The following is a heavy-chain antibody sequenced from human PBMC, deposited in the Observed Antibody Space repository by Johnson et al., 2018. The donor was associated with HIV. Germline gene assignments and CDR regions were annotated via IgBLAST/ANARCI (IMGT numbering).Heavy chain of an antibody. CDR1: GFTFDDYG. CDR3: AKVLVAGDAFDI. D-gene: IGHD2-15*01. CDR2: INWNGGST. J-gene: IGHJ3*02. Sequence: VQLVESGGGVVQPGRSLRLSCSASGFTFDDYGMNWVRQPPGKGLEWVSGINWNGGSTGYADSVKGRFTISRDNAKNSLYLQMNSLRAEDTAVYYCAKVLVAGDAFDIWGQGTMVTVSS. V-gene: IGHV3-20*04.